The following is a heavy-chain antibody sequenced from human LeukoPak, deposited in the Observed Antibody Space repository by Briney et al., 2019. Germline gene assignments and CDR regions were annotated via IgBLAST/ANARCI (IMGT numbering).Heavy chain of an antibody. V-gene: IGHV3-23*01. CDR3: AKEKRCRAFDI. CDR1: GFTFSSDA. J-gene: IGHJ3*02. CDR2: ISGSGGST. D-gene: IGHD1-1*01. Sequence: GGALRLSCAASGFTFSSDAMCSVRQAPGKGLEWVSAISGSGGSTYYADSVKGRSTISRDNSKNTLYLQMNSLRAEDTAVYYCAKEKRCRAFDIWGQGTMVTVSS.